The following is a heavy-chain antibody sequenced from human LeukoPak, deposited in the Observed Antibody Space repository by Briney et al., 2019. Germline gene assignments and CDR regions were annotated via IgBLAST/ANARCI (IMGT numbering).Heavy chain of an antibody. CDR2: IRYDGSNK. D-gene: IGHD1-26*01. Sequence: GGSLRLSCAASGFTFSCYGIHWVRQAPGKGLEWVAFIRYDGSNKYYTDSVKGRFTISRDNSKNTLYLQMNSLRAEDTAVYYCAKGRGWEASYYYYYMDVWGKGTTVTISS. J-gene: IGHJ6*03. V-gene: IGHV3-30*02. CDR1: GFTFSCYG. CDR3: AKGRGWEASYYYYYMDV.